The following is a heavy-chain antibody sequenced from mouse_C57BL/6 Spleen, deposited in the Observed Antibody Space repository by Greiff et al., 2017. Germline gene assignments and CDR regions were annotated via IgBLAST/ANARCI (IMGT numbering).Heavy chain of an antibody. D-gene: IGHD2-3*01. CDR1: GYTFTSYW. CDR2: IDPSDSYT. V-gene: IGHV1-69*01. CDR3: ARGGGPGNYDGYFTQDY. J-gene: IGHJ2*01. Sequence: QVQLQQPGAELVMPGASVKLSCKASGYTFTSYWMHWVKQRPGQGLEWIGEIDPSDSYTNYNQKFKGKSTLTVDKSSSTAYMQLSSLTSEDSAVYYCARGGGPGNYDGYFTQDYWGQGTTLTVSS.